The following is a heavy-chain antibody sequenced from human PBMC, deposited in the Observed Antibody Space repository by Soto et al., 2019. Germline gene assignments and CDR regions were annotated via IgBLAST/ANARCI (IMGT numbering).Heavy chain of an antibody. Sequence: SVKVSCKASGDTDTNYVISWVRQAPGQGLEWMGGIFPKFGTTYSAQKLQDRLTITADESTSTVYMQLGSLRLDDTAVYYCEAEMTFGKLSVVWGQGTTVTVSS. CDR1: GDTDTNYV. D-gene: IGHD3-16*02. CDR2: IFPKFGTT. CDR3: EAEMTFGKLSVV. J-gene: IGHJ6*02. V-gene: IGHV1-69*13.